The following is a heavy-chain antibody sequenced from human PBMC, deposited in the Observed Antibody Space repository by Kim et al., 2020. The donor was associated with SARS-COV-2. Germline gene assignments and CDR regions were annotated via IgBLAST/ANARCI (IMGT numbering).Heavy chain of an antibody. Sequence: GGSLRLSCAASGFTFSNNYMSWVRQAPGKGLEWVSVICSGVSTYYAYSVKGVFALSTDTSKNTLYLQLTSLSAEDTAVYYCSRTLSVAGTNNDCGQGTL. D-gene: IGHD6-19*01. CDR3: SRTLSVAGTNND. V-gene: IGHV3-66*01. CDR1: GFTFSNNY. CDR2: ICSGVST. J-gene: IGHJ4*02.